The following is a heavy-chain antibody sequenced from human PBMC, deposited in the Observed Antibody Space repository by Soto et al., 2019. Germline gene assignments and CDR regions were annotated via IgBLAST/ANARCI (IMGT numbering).Heavy chain of an antibody. CDR1: GGSISSSSYY. J-gene: IGHJ5*02. V-gene: IGHV4-39*01. CDR2: IYYSGST. Sequence: QLQLQESGPGLVKPSEPLSLTCTVSGGSISSSSYYWGWIRQPPGKGLEWIGSIYYSGSTYYNPYLKSRVTISVDTSKKQFSLKLSSVADADTAVYYCARLGVVAVAANPWWFAPWGQGTMVTVAS. CDR3: ARLGVVAVAANPWWFAP. D-gene: IGHD2-15*01.